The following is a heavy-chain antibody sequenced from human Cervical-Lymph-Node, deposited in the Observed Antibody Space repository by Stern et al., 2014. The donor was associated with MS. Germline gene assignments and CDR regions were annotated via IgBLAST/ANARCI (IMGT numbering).Heavy chain of an antibody. J-gene: IGHJ4*02. Sequence: EVQLEESGAEVKKPGESLKISCKGSGYSFTANWIAWVRQMHGKGLEWMVIIYPVDSDTRYSPSFQGQVTISADKSISTAYLQWSSLKASDTAMYYCARDYGDYAFDYWGQGTLVTVSS. CDR1: GYSFTANW. CDR3: ARDYGDYAFDY. D-gene: IGHD4-17*01. CDR2: IYPVDSDT. V-gene: IGHV5-51*01.